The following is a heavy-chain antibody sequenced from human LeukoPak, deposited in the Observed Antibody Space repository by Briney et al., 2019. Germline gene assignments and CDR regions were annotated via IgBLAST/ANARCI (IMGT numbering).Heavy chain of an antibody. CDR3: ARAGYCSGGSCYHSKTVSYYYYYYMDV. Sequence: GASVKVSCKASGYTFTSYDINWVRQATGQGLEWMGWMNPNSGNTGYAQKFQGRVTMTRNTSISTAYMELSSLRSEDTAVYYCARAGYCSGGSCYHSKTVSYYYYYYMDVWGKGTTVTVSS. V-gene: IGHV1-8*01. CDR2: MNPNSGNT. CDR1: GYTFTSYD. J-gene: IGHJ6*03. D-gene: IGHD2-15*01.